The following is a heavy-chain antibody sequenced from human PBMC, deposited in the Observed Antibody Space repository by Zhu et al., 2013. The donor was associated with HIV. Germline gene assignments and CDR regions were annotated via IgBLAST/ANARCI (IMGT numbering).Heavy chain of an antibody. CDR3: ARRESSGFYFGH. J-gene: IGHJ4*02. CDR1: GGVFSNYG. CDR2: VIPISGTP. D-gene: IGHD3-22*01. Sequence: QVQLIQSGAEVKKPGSSVKVSCKASGGVFSNYGIDWVRQSPGQGLQWMGGVIPISGTPNYAQRFEGRVTITADRSTTKVYMELKSLTSEDTAVYFCARRESSGFYFGHWGQGSFVIVSS. V-gene: IGHV1-69*06.